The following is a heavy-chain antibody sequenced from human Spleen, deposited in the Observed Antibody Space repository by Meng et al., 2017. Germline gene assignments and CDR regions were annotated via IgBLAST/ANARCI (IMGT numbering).Heavy chain of an antibody. CDR1: GFTFSSYW. V-gene: IGHV3-74*01. Sequence: GESLKISCAASGFTFSSYWMHWVRQAPGKGLVWVSRINSDGSTTTYADSVRGRFTISRDNAKNTLYLQMNSLRVEDTAIYYCARRYCRGGSCYIAFDIWGQGTMVTVSS. CDR3: ARRYCRGGSCYIAFDI. J-gene: IGHJ3*02. CDR2: INSDGSTT. D-gene: IGHD2-15*01.